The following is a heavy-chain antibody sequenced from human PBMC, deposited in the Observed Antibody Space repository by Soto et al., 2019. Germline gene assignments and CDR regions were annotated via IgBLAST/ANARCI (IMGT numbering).Heavy chain of an antibody. CDR1: GFTFSNAW. CDR3: TTDPSWGSDAFDI. J-gene: IGHJ3*02. V-gene: IGHV3-15*01. D-gene: IGHD3-16*01. CDR2: IKSKTDGGTT. Sequence: PGGSLRLSCAASGFTFSNAWMSWVRQAPGKGLEWVGRIKSKTDGGTTDYAAPVKGRFTISRDDSKNTLYLQMNSLKTEDTAVYYCTTDPSWGSDAFDIWGQGTMVTVS.